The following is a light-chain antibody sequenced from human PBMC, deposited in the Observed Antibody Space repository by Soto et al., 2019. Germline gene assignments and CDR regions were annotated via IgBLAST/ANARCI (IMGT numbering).Light chain of an antibody. CDR2: AAS. CDR1: QGISSW. CDR3: XXXXRFXHT. V-gene: IGKV1-12*01. J-gene: IGKJ5*01. Sequence: DIQMTQSPSSVSASVGDRVTITCRASQGISSWLAWYQQKPGKAPKLLKYAASSLQSGVPSRFRGSGSGTDFTITISSLHPEXXAXXXXXXXXRFXHTFGQGTRLEIK.